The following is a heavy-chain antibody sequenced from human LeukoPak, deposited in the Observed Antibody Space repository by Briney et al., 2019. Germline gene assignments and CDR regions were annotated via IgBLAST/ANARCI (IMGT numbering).Heavy chain of an antibody. V-gene: IGHV4-39*07. Sequence: TSETLSLTCTVSGGSISSSSYYWGWIRQPPGKGLEWIGSIYYSGSTYYNPSLKSRVTISVDTSKNQFSLKLSSVTAADTAVYYCASEPGYSSLFDPWGQGTLVTVSS. J-gene: IGHJ5*02. CDR1: GGSISSSSYY. D-gene: IGHD6-19*01. CDR2: IYYSGST. CDR3: ASEPGYSSLFDP.